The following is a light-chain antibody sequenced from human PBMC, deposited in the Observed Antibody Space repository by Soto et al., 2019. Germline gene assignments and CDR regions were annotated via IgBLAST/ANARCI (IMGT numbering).Light chain of an antibody. CDR2: DVS. Sequence: QSALTQPASVSGSPGQSITISCTGTSSDVGGYSYVSWYQHHPGKAPKLMIYDVSNRPSGVSNRFSGSKSGNTASLTISGLQAEDEADYYCSSYTRSTTLVFGGGTKLTVL. CDR1: SSDVGGYSY. CDR3: SSYTRSTTLV. V-gene: IGLV2-14*03. J-gene: IGLJ2*01.